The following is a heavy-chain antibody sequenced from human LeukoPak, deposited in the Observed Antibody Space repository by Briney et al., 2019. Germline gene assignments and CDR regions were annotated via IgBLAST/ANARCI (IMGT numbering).Heavy chain of an antibody. V-gene: IGHV4-34*01. Sequence: PSETLSLTCAVYGGSFSGYYWSWIRQPPGKGLEWIGEINHSGSTNYNPSIKSRVTISVDTSKNQFSLKLSSVTAADTAVYYCARARYDFWSGYYTGYYYYMDVWGKGTTVTVSS. J-gene: IGHJ6*03. D-gene: IGHD3-3*01. CDR3: ARARYDFWSGYYTGYYYYMDV. CDR2: INHSGST. CDR1: GGSFSGYY.